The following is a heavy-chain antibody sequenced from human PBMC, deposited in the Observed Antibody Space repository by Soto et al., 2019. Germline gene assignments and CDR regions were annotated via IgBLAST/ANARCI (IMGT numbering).Heavy chain of an antibody. J-gene: IGHJ2*01. V-gene: IGHV3-23*01. D-gene: IGHD3-10*01. CDR2: ISGGGDAT. Sequence: EVQLLESGGGLVQPGGSLRLSYAASGFTFISYAMNWVRQAPGKGLQWVSAISGGGDATFYADSVKGRFTISRDNSRNTVTLQMNGLGADDTAVYYCARKVPGSTTRPDYWYFDLWGRGTLVTVSS. CDR3: ARKVPGSTTRPDYWYFDL. CDR1: GFTFISYA.